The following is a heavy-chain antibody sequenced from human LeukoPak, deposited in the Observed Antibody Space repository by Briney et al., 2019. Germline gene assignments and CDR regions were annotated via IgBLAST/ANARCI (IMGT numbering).Heavy chain of an antibody. V-gene: IGHV3-48*01. Sequence: GSLRLSCAVSGFTFSTYSMNWVRQAPGKGLEWVSYISSTTRIYYADSVKGRFTISRDNAKNLLYLQMNSLRAEDTAVYYCARDGGYCSTGTCYDSLDYWGQGTLVTVSS. CDR3: ARDGGYCSTGTCYDSLDY. J-gene: IGHJ4*02. CDR2: ISSTTRI. CDR1: GFTFSTYS. D-gene: IGHD2-15*01.